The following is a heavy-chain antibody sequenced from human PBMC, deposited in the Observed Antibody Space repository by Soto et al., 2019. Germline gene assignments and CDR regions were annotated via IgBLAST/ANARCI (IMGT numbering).Heavy chain of an antibody. CDR3: AREEVEYPPIWFDP. J-gene: IGHJ5*02. Sequence: ASVKVSCKASGGTFSSYAISWVRQAPGQGLEWMGGIIPIFGTANYAQKFQGRVTITADESTSTAYMELSSLRSEDTAVYYCAREEVEYPPIWFDPWGQGTLVTVSS. CDR1: GGTFSSYA. V-gene: IGHV1-69*13. D-gene: IGHD2-2*01. CDR2: IIPIFGTA.